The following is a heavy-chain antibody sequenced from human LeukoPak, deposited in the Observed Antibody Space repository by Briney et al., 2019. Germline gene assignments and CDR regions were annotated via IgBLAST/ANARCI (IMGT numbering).Heavy chain of an antibody. V-gene: IGHV3-74*01. Sequence: GGSLRLPCAASGFTFSSYWMHWVRQAPGKGLVWISRIDSDGSSTSYADSVKGRFTISRDNSKNTLYLQMNSLRAEDTAVYYCAKDPSGDYYYYGMDVWGQGTTVTVSS. J-gene: IGHJ6*02. CDR3: AKDPSGDYYYYGMDV. D-gene: IGHD1-14*01. CDR2: IDSDGSST. CDR1: GFTFSSYW.